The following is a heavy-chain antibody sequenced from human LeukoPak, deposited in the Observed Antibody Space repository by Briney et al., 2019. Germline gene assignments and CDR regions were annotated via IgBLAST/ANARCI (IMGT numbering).Heavy chain of an antibody. Sequence: GESLKISCKASGYNCTNYWIGWVRQMPGKGLGWMGIIHPGDSHTWYSPSFQGQVTISADKSISMAYLQWSSLKASDTAMYFCARQPGMTAKSWYFDLWGRGTLVTVSS. CDR3: ARQPGMTAKSWYFDL. J-gene: IGHJ2*01. D-gene: IGHD2-2*01. CDR2: IHPGDSHT. V-gene: IGHV5-51*01. CDR1: GYNCTNYW.